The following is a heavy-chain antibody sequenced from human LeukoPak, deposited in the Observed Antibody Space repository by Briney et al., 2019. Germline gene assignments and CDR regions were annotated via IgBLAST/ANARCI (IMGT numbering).Heavy chain of an antibody. CDR3: ARETPMAYFDY. CDR1: GGSISSGGYS. Sequence: SETLSLTCAVSGGSISSGGYSWSWIRQPPGKGLEWIGYIYHSGSTYYNPSLKSRVTIPVDRSKNQFSLKLSSVTAADTAVYYCARETPMAYFDYWGQGTLVTVSS. CDR2: IYHSGST. J-gene: IGHJ4*02. D-gene: IGHD5-24*01. V-gene: IGHV4-30-2*01.